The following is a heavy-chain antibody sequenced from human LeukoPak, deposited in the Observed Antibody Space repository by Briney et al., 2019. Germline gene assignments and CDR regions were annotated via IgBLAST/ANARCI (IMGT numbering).Heavy chain of an antibody. D-gene: IGHD3-22*01. V-gene: IGHV1-18*01. Sequence: GASVKVSCKASGYTFTSYGISWVRQAPGQGLEWMGWISAYNGNTNYAQKPQGRVTMTTDTSTSTAYMELRSLRSDDTAVYYCARVGYYYDSSGSQVHAFDIWGQGTMVTVSS. J-gene: IGHJ3*02. CDR3: ARVGYYYDSSGSQVHAFDI. CDR2: ISAYNGNT. CDR1: GYTFTSYG.